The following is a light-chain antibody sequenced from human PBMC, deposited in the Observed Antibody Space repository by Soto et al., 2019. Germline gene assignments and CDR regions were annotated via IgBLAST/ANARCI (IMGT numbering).Light chain of an antibody. CDR1: QGISNW. Sequence: DIQMTQSPSSGSASVGDRVSITCRASQGISNWLAWYQQPPGRAPKLLISAASSLQSGVSSSFSGSGYGTDFPLTISSLQPEDFATYYFKQGNSXPFTCGSGTKVXI. CDR3: KQGNSXPFT. V-gene: IGKV1D-12*01. J-gene: IGKJ3*01. CDR2: AAS.